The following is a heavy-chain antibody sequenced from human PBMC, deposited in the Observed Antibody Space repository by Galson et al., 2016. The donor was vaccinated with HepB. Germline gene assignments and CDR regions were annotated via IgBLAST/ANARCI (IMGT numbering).Heavy chain of an antibody. J-gene: IGHJ3*01. CDR1: GTSIDSTNW. V-gene: IGHV4-4*02. CDR3: KRRYYYVCRGYSDPYDV. CDR2: TYHSGST. Sequence: ETLSLTCAVSGTSIDSTNWWSWVRQPPGEGLEWIGHTYHSGSTDYHPSLKSPVTISVDRSKNHFSLKMSSVTAADTAVYYCKRRYYYVCRGYSDPYDVWGQGTMVTVTS. D-gene: IGHD3-10*02.